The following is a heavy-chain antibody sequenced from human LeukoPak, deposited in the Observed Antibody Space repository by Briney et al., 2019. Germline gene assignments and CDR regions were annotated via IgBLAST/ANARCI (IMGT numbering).Heavy chain of an antibody. Sequence: GGSLRLSCAASGFIFSSYSMNWVRQAPGKGLEWVSYISSSSSTIYYADSVKGRFTISRDNAKNSLYLQMNSLRAEDTAVYYCAREGVAAAGYNWFDPWGQGTLVTVSS. CDR2: ISSSSSTI. D-gene: IGHD6-13*01. CDR1: GFIFSSYS. J-gene: IGHJ5*02. CDR3: AREGVAAAGYNWFDP. V-gene: IGHV3-48*04.